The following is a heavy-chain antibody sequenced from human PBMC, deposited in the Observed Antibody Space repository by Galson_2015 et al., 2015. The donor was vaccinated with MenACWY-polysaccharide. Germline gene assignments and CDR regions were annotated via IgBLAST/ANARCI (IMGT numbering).Heavy chain of an antibody. CDR3: ARSCGGDCFYYYGMDD. V-gene: IGHV3-48*02. CDR2: ISSSSSTI. D-gene: IGHD2-21*02. CDR1: GFAFSSYR. Sequence: SLRLSCAASGFAFSSYRMNWVRQAPGKGLEWVSYISSSSSTIYYADSVKGRFTISRDNAKNSLYLQMNSLRDEDTAIYYRARSCGGDCFYYYGMDDWGQGTTVTVSS. J-gene: IGHJ6*02.